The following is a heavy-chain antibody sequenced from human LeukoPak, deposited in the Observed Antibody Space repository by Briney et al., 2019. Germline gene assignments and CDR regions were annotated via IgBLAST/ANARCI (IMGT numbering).Heavy chain of an antibody. CDR1: GGSISSYY. CDR3: ARVPISTSARGYFDY. Sequence: PSETLSLTCAVFGGSISSYYWSWIRQPAGKGLEWIGRIHTSGSTNSNPSLKSRVTMSVDTSKNQFSLKLSSVTAADTALYYCARVPISTSARGYFDYWGQGTLVTVSS. D-gene: IGHD3-10*01. J-gene: IGHJ4*02. CDR2: IHTSGST. V-gene: IGHV4-4*07.